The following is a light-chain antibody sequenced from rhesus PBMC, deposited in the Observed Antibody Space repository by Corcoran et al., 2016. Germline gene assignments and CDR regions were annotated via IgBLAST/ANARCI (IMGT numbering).Light chain of an antibody. CDR3: LQSSNWPWT. V-gene: IGKV3-24*04. J-gene: IGKJ1*01. CDR1: QSVSSD. Sequence: EIVMTQSPATLALSPGERATLSCRASQSVSSDLAWYQQQPGKAPRPLIYGASRRAPGIPDRFSGSGSGTEFTLPISGLEPEDVGVYFFLQSSNWPWTFGQGTKVEIK. CDR2: GAS.